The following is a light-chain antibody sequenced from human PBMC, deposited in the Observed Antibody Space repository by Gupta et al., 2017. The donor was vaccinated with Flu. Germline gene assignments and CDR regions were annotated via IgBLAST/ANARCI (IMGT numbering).Light chain of an antibody. J-gene: IGLJ1*01. CDR2: YDD. CDR1: SSNIGTNA. V-gene: IGLV1-36*01. Sequence: QSVLTQPPSVSEPSGQRVTISCSGSSSNIGTNAVNWYQHVPGKAPTLLIYYDDLLSSGVSDRFSGSKSGTSASQAITGPQSEDEADNACAAWDDSLNGYVFGTGTKVTVL. CDR3: AAWDDSLNGYV.